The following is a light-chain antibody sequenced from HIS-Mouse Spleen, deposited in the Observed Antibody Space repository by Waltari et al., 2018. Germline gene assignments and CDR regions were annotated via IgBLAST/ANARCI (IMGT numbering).Light chain of an antibody. Sequence: QSALTQPASVSGSPGQSITISCTGTSSDVGGYNYVSWYQQHPGKAPKLMIYDVSNRPSGVSNRFSGSNSGNTATLTISRAQAGDEADYYCQVWDSSTAVFGGGTKLTVL. J-gene: IGLJ3*02. CDR3: QVWDSSTAV. CDR1: SSDVGGYNY. CDR2: DVS. V-gene: IGLV2-14*03.